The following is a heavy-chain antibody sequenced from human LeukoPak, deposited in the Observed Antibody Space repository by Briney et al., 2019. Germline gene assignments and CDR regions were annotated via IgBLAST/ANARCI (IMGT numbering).Heavy chain of an antibody. CDR2: IYPGDSDT. V-gene: IGHV5-51*01. CDR3: ITGGSGSFYNPFDY. CDR1: GYSFTNYW. Sequence: GASLKISCKGSGYSFTNYWIGWVRQMPGKGLEWMGIIYPGDSDTRYSPSFQGQVTTSADKSISTAYLQWSSLKASDTAMYYCITGGSGSFYNPFDYWGQGTLVIVSS. D-gene: IGHD3-10*01. J-gene: IGHJ4*02.